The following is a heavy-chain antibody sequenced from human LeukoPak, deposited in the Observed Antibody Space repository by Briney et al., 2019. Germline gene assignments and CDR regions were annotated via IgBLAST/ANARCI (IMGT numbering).Heavy chain of an antibody. CDR1: GFGFNTYW. CDR2: INGDGTST. D-gene: IGHD2-15*01. Sequence: GGSLRLSCAASGFGFNTYWMHWVRRAPGKGLVWVSRINGDGTSTTYADSVKGRFTISRDNAKNTLYLQMNSLRAEDTAVYYCARDKVYSADYWGQGTLVTVSS. J-gene: IGHJ4*02. V-gene: IGHV3-74*01. CDR3: ARDKVYSADY.